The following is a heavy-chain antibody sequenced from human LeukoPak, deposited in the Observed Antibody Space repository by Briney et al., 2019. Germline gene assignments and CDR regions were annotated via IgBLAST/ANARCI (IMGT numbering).Heavy chain of an antibody. CDR2: IYPGDSDT. Sequence: GESLKISCKGSGYSFTSYWIGWVRQMPGKGLEWMGIIYPGDSDTRYSPSFQGQVTISADKSISTAYLQWSSLKASDTAMYYCARFEGIAPYYCYGMDVWGQGTTVTVSS. D-gene: IGHD6-13*01. CDR1: GYSFTSYW. V-gene: IGHV5-51*01. J-gene: IGHJ6*02. CDR3: ARFEGIAPYYCYGMDV.